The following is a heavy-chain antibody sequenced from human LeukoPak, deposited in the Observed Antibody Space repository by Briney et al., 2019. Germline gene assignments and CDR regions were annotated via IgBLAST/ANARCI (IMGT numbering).Heavy chain of an antibody. CDR3: AREADSYGSRDDDFDI. Sequence: PGGSLRLSCAASGFTFSSYEMNWVRQAPGKGLEWVSYISSSGSTIYYADSVKGRFTISRDNARNSLYLQMNSLRAEDTAVYYCAREADSYGSRDDDFDIWGQGTMVTVSS. CDR1: GFTFSSYE. J-gene: IGHJ3*02. D-gene: IGHD5-18*01. CDR2: ISSSGSTI. V-gene: IGHV3-48*03.